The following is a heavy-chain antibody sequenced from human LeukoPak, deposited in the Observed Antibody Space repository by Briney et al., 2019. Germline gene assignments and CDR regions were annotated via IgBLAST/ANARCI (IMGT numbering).Heavy chain of an antibody. J-gene: IGHJ6*02. V-gene: IGHV3-23*01. D-gene: IGHD2-15*01. Sequence: GRSLRLSCAASGFTFSSYAMSWVRQAPGKGLEWVSAISGSGGSTYYADSVKGRFTISRDNSKNTLYLQMNSLRAEDTAVYYCAKAKVEYYYYGMDVWGQGTTVTVSS. CDR1: GFTFSSYA. CDR3: AKAKVEYYYYGMDV. CDR2: ISGSGGST.